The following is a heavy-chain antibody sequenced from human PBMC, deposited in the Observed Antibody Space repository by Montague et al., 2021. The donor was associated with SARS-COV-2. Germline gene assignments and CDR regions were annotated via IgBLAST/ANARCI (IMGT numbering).Heavy chain of an antibody. Sequence: SETLSLTCAVYRGSFHNFSWGWIRQSPGKGLEWIGEIDHSGNTNYNPSLKSRVTISVDTSKNQFSLNLTSVTAADTAMYYCARGSRVVGITPGFRYWGQGTQVAVSS. V-gene: IGHV4-34*01. D-gene: IGHD2-21*01. J-gene: IGHJ4*02. CDR2: IDHSGNT. CDR1: RGSFHNFS. CDR3: ARGSRVVGITPGFRY.